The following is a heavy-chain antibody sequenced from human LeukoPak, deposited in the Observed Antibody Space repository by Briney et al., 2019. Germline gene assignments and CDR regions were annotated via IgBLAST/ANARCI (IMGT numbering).Heavy chain of an antibody. CDR1: GYTFTSYY. CDR2: INPSGGST. D-gene: IGHD5-24*01. Sequence: ASVKVSCKASGYTFTSYYMHWVRQAPGQGLEWMGIINPSGGSTSYAQKFQGRVTITADKSTSTAYMELSSLRSEDTAVYYCARDAPATPGREFDYWGQGTLVTVSS. CDR3: ARDAPATPGREFDY. V-gene: IGHV1-46*01. J-gene: IGHJ4*02.